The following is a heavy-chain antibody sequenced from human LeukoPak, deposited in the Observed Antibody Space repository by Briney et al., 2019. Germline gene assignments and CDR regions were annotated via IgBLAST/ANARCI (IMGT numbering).Heavy chain of an antibody. J-gene: IGHJ4*02. CDR3: ARALIYDSSGYQDY. CDR1: GGSFSGYY. Sequence: SETLSLTCADYGGSFSGYYWSWIRQPPGKGLEWIGEINHSGSTNYNPSLKSRVTISVDTSKNQFSLKLSSVTAADTAVYYCARALIYDSSGYQDYWGQGTLVTVSS. CDR2: INHSGST. V-gene: IGHV4-34*01. D-gene: IGHD3-22*01.